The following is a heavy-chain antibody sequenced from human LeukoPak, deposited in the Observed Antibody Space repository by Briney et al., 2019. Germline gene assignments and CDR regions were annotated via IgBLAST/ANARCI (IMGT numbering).Heavy chain of an antibody. CDR2: ISRDGGSS. J-gene: IGHJ4*02. CDR1: GFTFSSSP. Sequence: PRGSPLLSCSASGFTFSSSPMHWVRQAPGKGLEYVSAISRDGGSSYYADSVKGTFTISRDNAKNTLYLPMSSLRTEDSAVYYCVKDRSYASTWKVYFTRFEYWGQGTLVSVSA. V-gene: IGHV3-64D*06. CDR3: VKDRSYASTWKVYFTRFEY. D-gene: IGHD6-13*01.